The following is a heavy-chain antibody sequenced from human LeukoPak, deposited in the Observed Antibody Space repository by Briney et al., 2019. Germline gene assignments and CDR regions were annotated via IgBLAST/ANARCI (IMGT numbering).Heavy chain of an antibody. CDR3: ASPYYYDSSGSPLGAFDI. D-gene: IGHD3-22*01. V-gene: IGHV4-38-2*01. CDR2: IYHSGST. J-gene: IGHJ3*02. Sequence: PSETLSLTCAASGYSISSGYYWGWIRQPPGKGLEWIGSIYHSGSTYYNPSLKSRVTISVDTSKNQFSLKLSSVTAADTAVYYCASPYYYDSSGSPLGAFDIWGQGTMVTVSS. CDR1: GYSISSGYY.